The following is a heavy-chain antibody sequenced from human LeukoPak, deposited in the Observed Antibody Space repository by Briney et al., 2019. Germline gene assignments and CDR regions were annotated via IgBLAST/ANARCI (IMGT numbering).Heavy chain of an antibody. CDR1: GFTFSSYE. Sequence: GGSLRLSCAASGFTFSSYEMNWVRQAPGKGLEWVSYISSSGSTIYYADSVKGRFTISRDNAENTLNLQMNSLRAEDTAVYYCARDLGQYYDTSDNWFDPWGQGTLVTVSS. D-gene: IGHD3-22*01. CDR3: ARDLGQYYDTSDNWFDP. CDR2: ISSSGSTI. V-gene: IGHV3-48*03. J-gene: IGHJ5*02.